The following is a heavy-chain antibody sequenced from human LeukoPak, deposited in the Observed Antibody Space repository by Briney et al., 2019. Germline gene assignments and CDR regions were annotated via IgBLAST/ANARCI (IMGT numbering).Heavy chain of an antibody. CDR2: IHSSDSYI. J-gene: IGHJ3*02. D-gene: IGHD4-23*01. CDR3: ARGVLGYGRNDAFDI. Sequence: GGSLRLSCAASGFTFSSYYMNWVRQAPGKGLEWVSSIHSSDSYINYADSVRGRFTISRDNAKSSLYLQMNSLRAEDTAVYYCARGVLGYGRNDAFDIWGQGTMVTVSS. CDR1: GFTFSSYY. V-gene: IGHV3-21*01.